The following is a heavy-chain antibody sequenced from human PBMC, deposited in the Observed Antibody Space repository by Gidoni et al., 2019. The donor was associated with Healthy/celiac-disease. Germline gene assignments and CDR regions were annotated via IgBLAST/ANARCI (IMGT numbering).Heavy chain of an antibody. D-gene: IGHD6-19*01. J-gene: IGHJ5*02. CDR3: AKDMGIAVAGTDWFDP. CDR2: ISGRCGST. Sequence: EVQLLESGGGLVQPGGSLRLSCAASGFTFSSYAMSCVRQAPGKALVWVSAISGRCGSTYYADSVKGRFTISRDNSKNTLYLQMNSLRAEDTAVYYCAKDMGIAVAGTDWFDPWGQGTLVTVSS. V-gene: IGHV3-23*01. CDR1: GFTFSSYA.